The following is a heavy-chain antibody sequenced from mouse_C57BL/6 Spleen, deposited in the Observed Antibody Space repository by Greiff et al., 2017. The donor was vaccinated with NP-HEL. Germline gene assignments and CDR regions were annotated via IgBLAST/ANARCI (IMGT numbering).Heavy chain of an antibody. CDR1: GFNIKDYY. CDR3: TTPLYDYDVWFAY. CDR2: IDPEDGDT. J-gene: IGHJ3*01. D-gene: IGHD2-4*01. V-gene: IGHV14-1*01. Sequence: VQLQQSGAELVRPGASVKLSCTASGFNIKDYYMHWVKQRPEQGLEWIGRIDPEDGDTEYAPKFQGKATMTADTSSNTAYLQLSSLTSEDTAVYYCTTPLYDYDVWFAYWGQGTLVTVSA.